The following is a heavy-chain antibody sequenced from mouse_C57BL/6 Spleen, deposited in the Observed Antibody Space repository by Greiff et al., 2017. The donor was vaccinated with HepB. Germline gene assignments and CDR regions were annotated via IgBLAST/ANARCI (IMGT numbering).Heavy chain of an antibody. Sequence: EVQRVESGGGLVKPGGSLKLSCAASGFTFSSYAMSWVRQTPEKRLEWVATISDGGSYTYYPDNVKGRFTISRDNAKNNLYLQMSHLKSEDTAMYYCARDHSGAYWGQGTLVTVSA. J-gene: IGHJ3*01. CDR1: GFTFSSYA. CDR3: ARDHSGAY. V-gene: IGHV5-4*01. CDR2: ISDGGSYT. D-gene: IGHD1-2*01.